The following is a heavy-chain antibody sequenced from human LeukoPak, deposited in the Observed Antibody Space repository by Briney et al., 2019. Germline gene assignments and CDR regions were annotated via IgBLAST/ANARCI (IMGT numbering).Heavy chain of an antibody. CDR2: IKSKTDGGTT. CDR3: TRDAGELGIDY. Sequence: GGSLRLSCAASGFTFSNAWMSWVRQAPGKGLEWVGRIKSKTDGGTTDYAAPVKGRFTISRDDSKNTLYLQMNSLKTEDTAVYYCTRDAGELGIDYWGQGTLVTVSS. CDR1: GFTFSNAW. V-gene: IGHV3-15*01. D-gene: IGHD7-27*01. J-gene: IGHJ4*02.